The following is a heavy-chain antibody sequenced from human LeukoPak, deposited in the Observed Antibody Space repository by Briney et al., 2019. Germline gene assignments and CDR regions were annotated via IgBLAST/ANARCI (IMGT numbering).Heavy chain of an antibody. Sequence: GASVKVSCKASGYTLTDYYMHWVRQAPGQGLEWMGRINPNSGGTNYAQKFQGRVTMTRDTSISTVYMELSRLRSDDTAVYYCARDYYDSSGYSHIVRYFDYWGQRTLVTVSS. D-gene: IGHD3-22*01. J-gene: IGHJ4*02. V-gene: IGHV1-2*06. CDR3: ARDYYDSSGYSHIVRYFDY. CDR1: GYTLTDYY. CDR2: INPNSGGT.